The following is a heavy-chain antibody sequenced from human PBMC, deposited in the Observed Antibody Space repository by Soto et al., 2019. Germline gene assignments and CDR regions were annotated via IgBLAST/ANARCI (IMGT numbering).Heavy chain of an antibody. Sequence: SGPTLVNPSQTLTLTCTFSGFSLNTGGMCLSWVRQPTGKALEWLAVVRWDDEKHFSTPLRNRISVSKDASGDRVVLTMANMDPADSGTYYCVRTHGGYTAYYGMDVWGPGTTVTVSS. CDR3: VRTHGGYTAYYGMDV. CDR2: VRWDDEK. D-gene: IGHD5-12*01. V-gene: IGHV2-70*19. CDR1: GFSLNTGGMC. J-gene: IGHJ6*02.